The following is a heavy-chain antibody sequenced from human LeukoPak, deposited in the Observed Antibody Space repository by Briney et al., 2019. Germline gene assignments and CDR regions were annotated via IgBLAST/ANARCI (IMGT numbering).Heavy chain of an antibody. CDR3: ARDPSNTSGFYAYFDF. D-gene: IGHD6-19*01. J-gene: IGHJ4*02. V-gene: IGHV1-18*01. CDR1: GYTFNHHG. CDR2: ISCYNGDT. Sequence: ASVKVSCKGSGYTFNHHGISWVRQAPGQGLEWMGWISCYNGDTHYAQKFQGRVTMTTDTSTATAYMEVRSLGSDDTAIYYCARDPSNTSGFYAYFDFWGQGTLVTVSS.